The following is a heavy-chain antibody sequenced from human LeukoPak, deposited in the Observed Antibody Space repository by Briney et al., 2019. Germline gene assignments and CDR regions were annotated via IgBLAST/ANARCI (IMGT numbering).Heavy chain of an antibody. CDR3: AKDPHARLVTAVLQ. J-gene: IGHJ4*02. CDR1: GFTFSSYA. V-gene: IGHV3-23*01. D-gene: IGHD2-2*01. CDR2: ISGSGGST. Sequence: GRSLGLSCVASGFTFSSYAMNWVRQAPGQGLEWVSGISGSGGSTYYADSVKGRFTISRDNSKNTLYLQLNSLGAEDTAVYYCAKDPHARLVTAVLQWGQGTLVTVSS.